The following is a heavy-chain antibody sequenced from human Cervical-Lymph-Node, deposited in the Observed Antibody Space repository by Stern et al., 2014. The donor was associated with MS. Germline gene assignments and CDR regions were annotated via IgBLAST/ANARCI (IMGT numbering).Heavy chain of an antibody. Sequence: EVQLVQSGGGLVQPGRSLRLSCAASGFTFDDYAMHWVRQAPGKGLEWVSGISWNSGSIGYADSVKGRFTISRDNAKNSLYLQMNSLRAEDTALYYCAKKLRPRNYCSGGSCYSAFDIWGQGTMVTVSS. D-gene: IGHD2-15*01. J-gene: IGHJ3*02. V-gene: IGHV3-9*01. CDR2: ISWNSGSI. CDR1: GFTFDDYA. CDR3: AKKLRPRNYCSGGSCYSAFDI.